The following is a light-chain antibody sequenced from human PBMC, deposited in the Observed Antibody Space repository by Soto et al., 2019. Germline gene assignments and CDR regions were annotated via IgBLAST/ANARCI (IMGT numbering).Light chain of an antibody. CDR1: QSIHNNY. Sequence: EVVLTQSPGTLSLSPGERATLSCRGSQSIHNNYLAWYQQRPGQAPRLLIYGYSDRATGIPDRFSGSGSGTDFPLTISTLEHEDFAVYDCHQYGSSPPYSFGQGTKLEI. CDR2: GYS. V-gene: IGKV3-20*01. J-gene: IGKJ2*03. CDR3: HQYGSSPPYS.